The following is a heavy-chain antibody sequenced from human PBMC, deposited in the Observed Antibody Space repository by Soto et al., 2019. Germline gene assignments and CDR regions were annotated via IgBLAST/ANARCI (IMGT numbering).Heavy chain of an antibody. Sequence: PGESLTIYFRSSGYSFARYWIGWVRQMPGKDLEWMGIIYPGDSDTRYSPSFQGQVTISADKSLRTAYLQWTSLKASDTALYYCARTRSFTLGFYYDGMDVWGQGTTVPVSS. CDR3: ARTRSFTLGFYYDGMDV. CDR1: GYSFARYW. V-gene: IGHV5-51*01. CDR2: IYPGDSDT. D-gene: IGHD6-6*01. J-gene: IGHJ6*02.